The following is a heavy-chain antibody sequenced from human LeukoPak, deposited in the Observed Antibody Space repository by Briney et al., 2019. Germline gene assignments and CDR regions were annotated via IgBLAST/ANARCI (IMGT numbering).Heavy chain of an antibody. D-gene: IGHD6-19*01. CDR1: GFTFSSYG. V-gene: IGHV3-33*01. J-gene: IGHJ4*02. CDR3: VTDPPSSGWSFHS. Sequence: GGSLRLSCAASGFTFSSYGMHWVRQAPGKGLEWVSMIWADGSNTHYAECVKGRFTISRDNSRNTVSLQMNSLRAEDTALYYCVTDPPSSGWSFHSWGQGTLVTVSS. CDR2: IWADGSNT.